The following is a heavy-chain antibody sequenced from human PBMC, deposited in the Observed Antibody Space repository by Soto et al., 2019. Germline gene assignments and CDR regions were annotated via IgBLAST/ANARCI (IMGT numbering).Heavy chain of an antibody. J-gene: IGHJ4*02. CDR1: GGSISSSSYY. CDR3: ARANPRSYSSSSHFDY. CDR2: IYYSGST. D-gene: IGHD6-6*01. Sequence: SETLSLTCTVSGGSISSSSYYWGWIRQPPGKGLEWIGSIYYSGSTYYNPSLKSRVTISVDTSKNQFSLKLSSVTAADTAVYYCARANPRSYSSSSHFDYWGQGTLVTVSS. V-gene: IGHV4-39*01.